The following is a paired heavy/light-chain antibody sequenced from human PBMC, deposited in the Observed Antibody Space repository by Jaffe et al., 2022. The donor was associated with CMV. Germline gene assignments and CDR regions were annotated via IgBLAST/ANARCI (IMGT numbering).Light chain of an antibody. Sequence: DIQMTQSPSSLSASVGDRVTITCRASQSISSYLNWYQQKPGTAPNLLIYSASTLQSGVPSRFSGSGSGTDFTLTISSLQPEDFAAYYCQQSYDIPFTFGPGTKVDIK. CDR1: QSISSY. CDR3: QQSYDIPFT. V-gene: IGKV1-39*01. CDR2: SAS. J-gene: IGKJ3*01.
Heavy chain of an antibody. CDR2: TYYRSKWYY. Sequence: QVQLQQSGPGLVKPSQTLSLTCAISGDSVSSNSAAWNWIRQSPSRGLEWLGRTYYRSKWYYDYAVSVKSRITINPDTSKNQFSLQLSSVTPEDTALYYCARSFSSVSYRVDYWGQGALVTVSS. D-gene: IGHD6-25*01. V-gene: IGHV6-1*01. CDR3: ARSFSSVSYRVDY. J-gene: IGHJ4*02. CDR1: GDSVSSNSAA.